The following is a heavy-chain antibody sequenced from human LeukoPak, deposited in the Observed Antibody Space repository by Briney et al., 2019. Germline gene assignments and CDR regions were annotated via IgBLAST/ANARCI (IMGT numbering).Heavy chain of an antibody. D-gene: IGHD3-22*01. CDR3: ARDLYDSGGYSSPIDY. J-gene: IGHJ4*02. CDR2: IGRDGSEI. Sequence: GGSLRLSCAASGFTFSAYNMNWVRQAPGKALEWVSSIGRDGSEIYYADSVKGRFTVSRDNAKDSLYLQLDSLRAEDSAVYYCARDLYDSGGYSSPIDYWGQGTLVTVSS. CDR1: GFTFSAYN. V-gene: IGHV3-21*01.